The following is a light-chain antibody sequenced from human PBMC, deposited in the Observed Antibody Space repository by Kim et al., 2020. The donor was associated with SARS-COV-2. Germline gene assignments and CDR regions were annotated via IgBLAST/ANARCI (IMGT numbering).Light chain of an antibody. V-gene: IGKV3-11*01. CDR3: QQRNNWPPAVT. Sequence: SPGERAILSCRASQTIGISLGWYQHKLGQAPRLPIYDAANRAAGIPDRFSGGGSGTDFTLTISNLEPEDFAIYYCQQRNNWPPAVTFGGGTKLEI. CDR1: QTIGIS. J-gene: IGKJ4*01. CDR2: DAA.